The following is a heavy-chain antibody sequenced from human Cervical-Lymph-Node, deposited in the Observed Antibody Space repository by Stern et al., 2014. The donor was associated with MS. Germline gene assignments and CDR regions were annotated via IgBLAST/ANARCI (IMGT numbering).Heavy chain of an antibody. D-gene: IGHD3-16*01. Sequence: VQLVESGAEVKKPGSSVRVSCKASGGISWVRQAPGQGLEWMGGVIPFVGTSNYAQKFQGRVTITADTATNTAYLELNSLRLDDTAVYYWARGGGDNWFDPWGQGTLVTVSS. CDR1: GG. V-gene: IGHV1-69*06. CDR2: VIPFVGTS. CDR3: ARGGGDNWFDP. J-gene: IGHJ5*02.